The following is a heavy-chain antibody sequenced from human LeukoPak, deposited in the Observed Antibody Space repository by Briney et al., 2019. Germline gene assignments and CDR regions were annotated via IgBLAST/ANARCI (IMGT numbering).Heavy chain of an antibody. CDR1: GGSFSGYY. J-gene: IGHJ4*02. CDR2: INHSGST. Sequence: ASETLSLTCAVYGGSFSGYYWSWIRQPPGKGLEWIGEINHSGSTNYNPSLKSRVTISVDTSKNQFSLKLSSVTAADTAVYYCARGQGYCSGGSCYWRYWGQGTLVTVSS. V-gene: IGHV4-34*01. D-gene: IGHD2-15*01. CDR3: ARGQGYCSGGSCYWRY.